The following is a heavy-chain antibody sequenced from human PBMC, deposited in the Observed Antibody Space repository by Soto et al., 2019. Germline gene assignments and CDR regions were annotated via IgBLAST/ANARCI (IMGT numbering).Heavy chain of an antibody. D-gene: IGHD3-16*02. Sequence: GPLRLSCAASGFPFSDYYMSWIRQAPGKGLEWVSYISSSSSYTNYADSVKGRFTISRDNAKNSLYLQMNSLRAEDTAAYYCARVDGGYYDYVWGSYRRPYYYYGMDVWGQGTTVTVSS. CDR1: GFPFSDYY. J-gene: IGHJ6*02. V-gene: IGHV3-11*06. CDR2: ISSSSSYT. CDR3: ARVDGGYYDYVWGSYRRPYYYYGMDV.